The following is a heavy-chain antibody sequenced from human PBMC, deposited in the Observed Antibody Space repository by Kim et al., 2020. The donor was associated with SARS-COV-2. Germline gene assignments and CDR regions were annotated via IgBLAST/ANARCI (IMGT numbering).Heavy chain of an antibody. J-gene: IGHJ4*02. D-gene: IGHD1-7*01. Sequence: SETLSLTCTVSGGSISSSSYYWGWIRQPPLKGLEWIGSIYYSGSTYYNPSLKSRVTISVDTSKNQFSLKLSSVTAADTAVYYCARGGITGTPSDYWGQGTLVTVSS. CDR2: IYYSGST. CDR3: ARGGITGTPSDY. V-gene: IGHV4-39*01. CDR1: GGSISSSSYY.